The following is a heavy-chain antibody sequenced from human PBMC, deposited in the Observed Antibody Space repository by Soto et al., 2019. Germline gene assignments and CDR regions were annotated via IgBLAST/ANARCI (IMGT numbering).Heavy chain of an antibody. CDR3: ARLTYLKVYFDY. D-gene: IGHD2-21*01. J-gene: IGHJ4*02. CDR2: VYWDDDK. CDR1: GFSLTTSGVG. Sequence: QITLKESGPTLVIPTQTLTLTCTFSGFSLTTSGVGVGWIRQPPGKALEWLALVYWDDDKRYSPSLKSRLTITKDTSKNQVVLTMTNMDPVDTATYCCARLTYLKVYFDYWGQGSLVTVSS. V-gene: IGHV2-5*02.